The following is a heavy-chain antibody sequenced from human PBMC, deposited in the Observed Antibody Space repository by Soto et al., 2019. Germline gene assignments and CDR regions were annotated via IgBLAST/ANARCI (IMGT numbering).Heavy chain of an antibody. J-gene: IGHJ3*02. CDR1: AGSISSYY. CDR3: ASRSGYSGYDGPDDAFDI. Sequence: PSETLSLTCTVSAGSISSYYWSWIRQHPGKGLEWIGYIYYSGSTYYNPSLKSRVTISVDTSKNQFSLKLSSVTAADTAVYYCASRSGYSGYDGPDDAFDIWGQGTMVTVSS. V-gene: IGHV4-59*06. CDR2: IYYSGST. D-gene: IGHD5-12*01.